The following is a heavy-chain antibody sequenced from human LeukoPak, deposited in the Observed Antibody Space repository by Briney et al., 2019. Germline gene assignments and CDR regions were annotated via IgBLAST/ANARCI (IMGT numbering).Heavy chain of an antibody. CDR1: GGSISSSSYY. J-gene: IGHJ4*02. V-gene: IGHV4-39*01. CDR2: IYYSGST. CDR3: ARLPGGYSYGPVDY. D-gene: IGHD5-18*01. Sequence: SETLSLTCTVSGGSISSSSYYWGWIRQPPGKGLEWIGSIYYSGSTYYNPSLKSRVTISVDTSKNQFSLKLSSVTAADTAVYYCARLPGGYSYGPVDYWGQGTLVTVSS.